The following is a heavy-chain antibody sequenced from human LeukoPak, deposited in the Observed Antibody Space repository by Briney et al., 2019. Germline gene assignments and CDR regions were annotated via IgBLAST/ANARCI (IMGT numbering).Heavy chain of an antibody. V-gene: IGHV3-11*04. CDR3: ARDVPYGATTLDY. CDR2: ISSSGSTI. J-gene: IGHJ4*02. D-gene: IGHD4/OR15-4a*01. CDR1: GFTFSDYY. Sequence: GGSLSLSCAASGFTFSDYYMSWIRQAPGKGLEWVSYISSSGSTIYYADSVKGRFTISRDNAKNSLYLQMNSLRAEDTAVYFCARDVPYGATTLDYWGQGCLVTVSS.